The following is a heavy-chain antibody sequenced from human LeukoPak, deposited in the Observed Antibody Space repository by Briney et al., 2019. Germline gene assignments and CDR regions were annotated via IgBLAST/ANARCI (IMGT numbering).Heavy chain of an antibody. V-gene: IGHV3-74*01. CDR3: ARVIYSGWEGELSD. D-gene: IGHD6-25*01. Sequence: GGSLRLSCAASGFTFSSYWMHWVRQAPGKGLVWVSRINSDGSRTSYADSVMGRFTISRDNAKNTLHLQMNSLRAEDTAVYYCARVIYSGWEGELSDWGQGTPVTVSS. CDR2: INSDGSRT. J-gene: IGHJ4*02. CDR1: GFTFSSYW.